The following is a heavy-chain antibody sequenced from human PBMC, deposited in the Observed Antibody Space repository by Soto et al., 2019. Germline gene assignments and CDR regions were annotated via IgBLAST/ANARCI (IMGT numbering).Heavy chain of an antibody. Sequence: QVQLVQSGAEVKKPGASVKVSCKASGYTFTSYAMHWVRQAPGQRLEWKGWINAGNGNTKYSQKFQGRVTITRDTSASTAYMELSSLRSEDTAVYYCARDCSNYDSFVGPHENYGMDVWGQGTTVTVSS. V-gene: IGHV1-3*01. J-gene: IGHJ6*02. CDR1: GYTFTSYA. CDR2: INAGNGNT. D-gene: IGHD4-4*01. CDR3: ARDCSNYDSFVGPHENYGMDV.